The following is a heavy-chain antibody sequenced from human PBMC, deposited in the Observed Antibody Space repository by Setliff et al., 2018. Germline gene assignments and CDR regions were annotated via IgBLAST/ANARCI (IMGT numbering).Heavy chain of an antibody. Sequence: ASVKVSCKVSGYTLTELSRHWVRQAPGKGLEWMGGFDPEDGETIYAQKFQGRVTMTEDTSTDTAYMELRSLRSDDTAVYYCAREGSQLQFLEPYYFDYWGQGTLVTVSS. J-gene: IGHJ4*02. D-gene: IGHD3-3*01. CDR2: FDPEDGET. V-gene: IGHV1-24*01. CDR3: AREGSQLQFLEPYYFDY. CDR1: GYTLTELS.